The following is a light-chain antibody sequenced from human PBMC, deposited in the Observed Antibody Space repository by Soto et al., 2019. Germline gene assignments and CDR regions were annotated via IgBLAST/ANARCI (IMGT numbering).Light chain of an antibody. CDR1: SSDVGAFNY. J-gene: IGLJ1*01. CDR2: DVT. CDR3: SSYTSATTYV. Sequence: QSVLTQPASVSGSPGQSISISCIGTSSDVGAFNYVSWYQHHPGKAPQLIIYDVTSRPSGVSNRFSASKSGNTASLTISGLQTQDEADYYCSSYTSATTYVLGTGTKVTVL. V-gene: IGLV2-14*03.